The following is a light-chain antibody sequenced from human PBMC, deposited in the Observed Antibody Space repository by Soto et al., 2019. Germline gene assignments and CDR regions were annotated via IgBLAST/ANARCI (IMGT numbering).Light chain of an antibody. CDR1: SSDIGGYNF. Sequence: QSALTQPASVSGSPGQSITLSCTGTSSDIGGYNFVSWYQQHPGKAPKLMFYDVTNRPSGVSNRFSGSKSGNTASLTISGLQAEDEAVYYCSSYTSTNTVVFGGGTKVTVL. J-gene: IGLJ2*01. CDR3: SSYTSTNTVV. V-gene: IGLV2-14*03. CDR2: DVT.